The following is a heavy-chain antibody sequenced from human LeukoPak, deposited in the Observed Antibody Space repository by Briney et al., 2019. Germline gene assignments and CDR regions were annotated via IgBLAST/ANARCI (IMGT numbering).Heavy chain of an antibody. Sequence: GRSLSLSWAASGFTFSGSWIKWVSQAPRKGREWVANMDPSGSQKRYVDSVKGRFTISKDTPGTSVYLEMYSLRAEDTAIYYCAIWTSGNYWGQGTRVTVSS. CDR2: MDPSGSQK. CDR1: GFTFSGSW. J-gene: IGHJ4*02. V-gene: IGHV3-7*01. D-gene: IGHD1-1*01. CDR3: AIWTSGNY.